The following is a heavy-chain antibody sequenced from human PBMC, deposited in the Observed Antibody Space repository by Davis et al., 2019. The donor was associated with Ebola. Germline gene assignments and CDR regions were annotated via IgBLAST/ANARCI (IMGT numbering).Heavy chain of an antibody. J-gene: IGHJ5*02. CDR1: GGSISSSSYY. CDR2: IYYSGST. CDR3: ARLGITMVP. Sequence: SETLSLTCTVSGGSISSSSYYWGWIRQPPGKGLEWIGSIYYSGSTYYNPSLKSRVTISVDTSKNQFSLKLSSVTAADTAVYYCARLGITMVPWGQGTLVTVSS. D-gene: IGHD3-10*01. V-gene: IGHV4-39*01.